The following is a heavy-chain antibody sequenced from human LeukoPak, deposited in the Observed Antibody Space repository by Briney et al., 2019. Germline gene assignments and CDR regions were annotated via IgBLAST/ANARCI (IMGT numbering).Heavy chain of an antibody. J-gene: IGHJ4*02. Sequence: SETLSLTCTVSGGSISSSDYYWGWIRQPPGKGLEWIGSIYYSGSTYYNPSLKSRVTISVDTSKNQFSLKLSSVTAADTAVYYCARGSYISFDYWGQGTLVTVSS. CDR3: ARGSYISFDY. D-gene: IGHD2-15*01. CDR1: GGSISSSDYY. V-gene: IGHV4-39*01. CDR2: IYYSGST.